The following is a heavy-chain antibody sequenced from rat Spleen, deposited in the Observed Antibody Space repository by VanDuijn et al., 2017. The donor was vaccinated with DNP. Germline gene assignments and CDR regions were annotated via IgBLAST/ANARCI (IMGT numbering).Heavy chain of an antibody. V-gene: IGHV5-7*01. J-gene: IGHJ2*01. CDR2: IIYDGRHT. CDR3: GRRRSSYDY. Sequence: EVQLVESGGGLVQPGRSLKLSCAASGFTFSDYNMAWVRQAPKKGLEWVATIIYDGRHTYYRDSVQGRFTISRDQTKSILYLQMDNLGSEDTATYFCGRRRSSYDYWGQGAMVTVSS. D-gene: IGHD1-2*01. CDR1: GFTFSDYN.